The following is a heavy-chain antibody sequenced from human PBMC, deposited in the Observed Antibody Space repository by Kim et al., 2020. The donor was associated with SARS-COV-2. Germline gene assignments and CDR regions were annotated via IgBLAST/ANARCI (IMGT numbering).Heavy chain of an antibody. Sequence: GGSLRLSCAASGFTFSNYWMNWVRHAPGKGLEWVARISSDGSAKHYADSARGRFTMSRDNDKNTLFLQMSSLRAEDTAGYYCARGMFREAFDVWGQGTTVTVSS. CDR3: ARGMFREAFDV. J-gene: IGHJ6*02. V-gene: IGHV3-74*01. CDR1: GFTFSNYW. D-gene: IGHD3-10*02. CDR2: ISSDGSAK.